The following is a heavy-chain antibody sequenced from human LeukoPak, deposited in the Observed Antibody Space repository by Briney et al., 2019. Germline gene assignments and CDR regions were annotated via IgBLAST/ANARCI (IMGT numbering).Heavy chain of an antibody. J-gene: IGHJ4*02. CDR2: IKQDGSEK. V-gene: IGHV3-7*01. CDR3: ARGKDYDFWSGYQAGFDY. D-gene: IGHD3-3*01. CDR1: GFTFSSYW. Sequence: GGSLRLSCAAFGFTFSSYWMSWGRQAPGRGLEWMANIKQDGSEKYYVDSVKGRFTISRDNARNSLYLQMNSLRAEDTAVYYCARGKDYDFWSGYQAGFDYWGQGTLVTVSS.